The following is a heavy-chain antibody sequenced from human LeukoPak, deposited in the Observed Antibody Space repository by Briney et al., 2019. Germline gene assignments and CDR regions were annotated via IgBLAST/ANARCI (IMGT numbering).Heavy chain of an antibody. D-gene: IGHD3-3*01. J-gene: IGHJ6*03. Sequence: GASVKVSCKASGYTFTSYAMNWVRQAPGQGLEWMGWINTNTGNPTYAQGFTGRFVFSLDTSVSTAYLQISSLKAEDTAVYYCARGTNYDFWSGYYPYYYYYMDVWGKGTTVTVSS. CDR3: ARGTNYDFWSGYYPYYYYYMDV. V-gene: IGHV7-4-1*02. CDR1: GYTFTSYA. CDR2: INTNTGNP.